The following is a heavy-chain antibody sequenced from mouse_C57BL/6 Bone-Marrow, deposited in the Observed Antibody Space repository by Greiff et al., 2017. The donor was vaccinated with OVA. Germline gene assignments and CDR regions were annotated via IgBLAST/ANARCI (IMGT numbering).Heavy chain of an antibody. J-gene: IGHJ1*03. CDR3: ASPIYYSGSSYEYFDV. V-gene: IGHV1-82*01. D-gene: IGHD1-1*01. CDR2: IYPGDGDT. CDR1: GYAFSSSW. Sequence: QVQLQQSGPELVKPGASVKISCKASGYAFSSSWMNWVKQRPGKGLEWIGRIYPGDGDTNYNGKFKGKATLTADKSSSTAYMQLRSLTSEDTAVYFYASPIYYSGSSYEYFDVWGTGTTVTVSS.